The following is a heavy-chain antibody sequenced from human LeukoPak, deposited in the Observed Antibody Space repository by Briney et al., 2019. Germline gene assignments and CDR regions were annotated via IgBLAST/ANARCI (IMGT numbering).Heavy chain of an antibody. CDR3: ARHLTYYYDSSGYYFDY. CDR1: GGSISSSSYY. D-gene: IGHD3-22*01. CDR2: IYYSGST. J-gene: IGHJ4*02. Sequence: SETLSLTCTVSGGSISSSSYYWGWIRQPPGKGLEGIGSIYYSGSTYYTPSLKSRVTISVDTSKNPFSLKLSSVTAADTAVYYCARHLTYYYDSSGYYFDYWGQGTLVTVSS. V-gene: IGHV4-39*01.